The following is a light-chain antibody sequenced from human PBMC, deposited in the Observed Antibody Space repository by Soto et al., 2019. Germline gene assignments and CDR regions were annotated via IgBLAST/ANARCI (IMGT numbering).Light chain of an antibody. CDR3: QQYNNWPM. V-gene: IGKV3-15*01. Sequence: EIVMTQSPATLSVSPGERATLSCRASQSVNSNLAWYQQKHGQARSRLIYGASTRATGVEARFSCSGCGTEVTLTVSSRQFEDFAVYFCQQYNNWPMFGQGTKVEIK. CDR1: QSVNSN. J-gene: IGKJ1*01. CDR2: GAS.